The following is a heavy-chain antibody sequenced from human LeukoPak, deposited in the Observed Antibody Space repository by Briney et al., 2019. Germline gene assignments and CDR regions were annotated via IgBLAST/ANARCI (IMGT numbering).Heavy chain of an antibody. CDR3: ARFPRVDSSHH. CDR2: IHYSGST. Sequence: SETLSLTCTVSGGSISGYYWSWIRQPPGKGLEWIGCIHYSGSTNYNPSLKSRVTVSLDTSKNQFSLNLYSMTAAGTAVYYCARFPRVDSSHHWGQGALVTVSS. V-gene: IGHV4-59*08. D-gene: IGHD3-3*01. J-gene: IGHJ5*02. CDR1: GGSISGYY.